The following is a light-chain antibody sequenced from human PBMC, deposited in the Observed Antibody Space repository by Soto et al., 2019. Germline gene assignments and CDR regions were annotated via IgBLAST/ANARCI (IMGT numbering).Light chain of an antibody. CDR1: KGDIGVYEF. J-gene: IGLJ1*01. V-gene: IGLV2-8*02. Sequence: QSPWTQPPSASMSPGPSVVIFGTESKGDIGVYEFVSWYQHHPGKAPRLIIYEVVQRPSGVPDRFSGSKSGDTASLPVSGLQAADEADYFCKSYAGSNTYDFASGTKVTVL. CDR3: KSYAGSNTYD. CDR2: EVV.